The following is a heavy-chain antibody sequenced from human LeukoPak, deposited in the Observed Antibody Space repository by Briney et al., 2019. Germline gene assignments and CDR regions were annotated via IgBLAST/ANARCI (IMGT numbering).Heavy chain of an antibody. CDR2: IYHSGST. D-gene: IGHD3-3*02. J-gene: IGHJ4*02. CDR3: ARDLSRGGHFDY. V-gene: IGHV4-4*02. CDR1: GSSISSSNW. Sequence: SETLSLTCAVSGSSISSSNWWSWVRQPPGKGLEWIGEIYHSGSTNYNPSLKSRVTISVDKSKNQFSLKLSSVTAADTAVYYCARDLSRGGHFDYWGQGTLVTVSS.